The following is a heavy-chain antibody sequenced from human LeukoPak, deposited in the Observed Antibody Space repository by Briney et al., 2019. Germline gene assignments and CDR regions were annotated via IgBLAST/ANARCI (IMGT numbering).Heavy chain of an antibody. CDR2: ISSSGSTI. CDR3: AKDLDTAMAN. CDR1: GFTFSSYE. Sequence: PGGSLRLSCAASGFTFSSYEMNWVRQAPGKGLEWVSYISSSGSTIYYADSVKGRFTISRDNAKNSLYLQMNSLRAEDTAVYYCAKDLDTAMANWGQGTLVTVSS. J-gene: IGHJ4*02. V-gene: IGHV3-48*03. D-gene: IGHD5-18*01.